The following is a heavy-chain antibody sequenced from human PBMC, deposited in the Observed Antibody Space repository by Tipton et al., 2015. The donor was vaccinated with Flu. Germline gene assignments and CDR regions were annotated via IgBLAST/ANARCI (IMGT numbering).Heavy chain of an antibody. V-gene: IGHV3-21*01. CDR1: GFTFSSYG. Sequence: SLRLSCAASGFTFSSYGMNWVRQAPGKGLEWVSSISSSSSYIYYADSVKGRFTISRDNAKNSLYLQMNSLRAEDTAVYYCARAVGSGGSWLGYGMDVWGQGTTVTVSS. J-gene: IGHJ6*02. CDR2: ISSSSSYI. D-gene: IGHD2-15*01. CDR3: ARAVGSGGSWLGYGMDV.